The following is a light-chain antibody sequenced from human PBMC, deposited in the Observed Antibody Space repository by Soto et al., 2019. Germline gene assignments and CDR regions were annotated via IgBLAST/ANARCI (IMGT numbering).Light chain of an antibody. CDR1: QSVSSK. CDR2: GAS. V-gene: IGKV3-15*01. Sequence: EIVVPRSPATLSVSPGEVATLSCRASQSVSSKLAWYQQKTGQAPRLLIYGASTRATGIPARFSGSGSGTAFTLIISSLQSEDSAVYYCQQYNSWLWTFGQGTKVDIK. CDR3: QQYNSWLWT. J-gene: IGKJ1*01.